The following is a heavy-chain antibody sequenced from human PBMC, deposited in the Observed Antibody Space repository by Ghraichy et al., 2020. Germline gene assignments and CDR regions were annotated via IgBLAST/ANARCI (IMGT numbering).Heavy chain of an antibody. CDR3: ARGPRGYFDL. Sequence: GESLRLSCAASGFSVSSNYMSWVRQAPGKGLEWVSVIYSAGFTSNADPVKGRFTMSRDNSKNMLYLQMNSLRAEDTAIYYCARGPRGYFDLWGRGTLVTVSS. CDR1: GFSVSSNY. CDR2: IYSAGFT. V-gene: IGHV3-53*01. J-gene: IGHJ2*01.